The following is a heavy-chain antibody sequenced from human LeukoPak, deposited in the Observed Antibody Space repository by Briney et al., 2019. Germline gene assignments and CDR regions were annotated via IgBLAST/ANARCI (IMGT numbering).Heavy chain of an antibody. CDR2: LNQHGNEK. J-gene: IGHJ5*01. D-gene: IGHD2-2*01. V-gene: IGHV3-7*01. CDR3: VRNRVVVPNGDWFDS. Sequence: AGGSLRLSCVGSGFTFSNYWMTWVRQAPGKGLEWVAALNQHGNEKYHVAYVGGRFTISRDNTKNSLYLQMNSLSAEDTAVYYCVRNRVVVPNGDWFDSWGQGTLVTVSS. CDR1: GFTFSNYW.